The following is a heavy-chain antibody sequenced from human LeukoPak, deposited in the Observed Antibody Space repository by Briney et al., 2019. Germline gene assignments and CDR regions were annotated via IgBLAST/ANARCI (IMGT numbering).Heavy chain of an antibody. Sequence: GGSLRLSCAASGFTFNNYAMNWVRQAPGKGLEWVSAISGNDGRTYYAGSVKGRFTISRDNSKKTVYLQMNSLRAEDTAVYYCAKDWADFWSGYFLFDYWGRGTLVTVSS. CDR3: AKDWADFWSGYFLFDY. CDR1: GFTFNNYA. D-gene: IGHD3-3*01. J-gene: IGHJ4*02. CDR2: ISGNDGRT. V-gene: IGHV3-23*01.